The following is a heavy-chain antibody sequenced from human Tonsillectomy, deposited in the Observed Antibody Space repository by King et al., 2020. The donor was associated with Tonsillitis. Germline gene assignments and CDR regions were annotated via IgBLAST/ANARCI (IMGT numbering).Heavy chain of an antibody. CDR1: GFTFTRYA. Sequence: VQLVESGGGLVQPGGSLRLSCAASGFTFTRYAMSWVRQAPGKGLEWVSAISESGDSTDYADSVKGRLTISRDNSRNTLYLQMNSLRAEDTAVYYCAKDFYRVATIFDSWGQGTLVAVSS. CDR3: AKDFYRVATIFDS. CDR2: ISESGDST. D-gene: IGHD5-12*01. J-gene: IGHJ4*02. V-gene: IGHV3-23*04.